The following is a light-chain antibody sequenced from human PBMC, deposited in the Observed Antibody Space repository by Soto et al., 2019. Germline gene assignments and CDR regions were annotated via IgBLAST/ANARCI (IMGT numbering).Light chain of an antibody. J-gene: IGKJ1*01. CDR3: HQRQSWPRT. CDR2: QTS. Sequence: EIVLTHSPATLSCFPGDRVTLSCRASQYINTRLAWYQHRPGQAPRLLIYQTSIRAAGIPARFSASGTGTDFTLTISDVQPEDFAVYYCHQRQSWPRTFGQGTKVDIK. V-gene: IGKV3-11*01. CDR1: QYINTR.